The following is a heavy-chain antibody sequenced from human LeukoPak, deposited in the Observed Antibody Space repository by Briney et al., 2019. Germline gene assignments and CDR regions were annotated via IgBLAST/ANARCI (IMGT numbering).Heavy chain of an antibody. J-gene: IGHJ3*01. CDR1: GYTFTNYW. CDR2: IHPGDSDT. CDR3: ARLFTAMVSVGAFDV. D-gene: IGHD5-18*01. Sequence: GESLKISCKSSGYTFTNYWIAWVRQMPGKSLELMGIIHPGDSDTRYMPSFQGQVTVSADQSTSTAYLQWSSLKASDTAMYFCARLFTAMVSVGAFDVWGQGTMVTVSS. V-gene: IGHV5-51*01.